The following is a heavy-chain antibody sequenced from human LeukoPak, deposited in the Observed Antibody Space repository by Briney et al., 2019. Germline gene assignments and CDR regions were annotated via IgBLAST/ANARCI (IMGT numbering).Heavy chain of an antibody. V-gene: IGHV4-34*01. D-gene: IGHD6-19*01. Sequence: SETLSLTCVVYGESFSGYSWSWIRQPPGKGLEGIGEINQRRNINYNPSLKSRVTISIDTSKNQFSLKLSSVTAADTAVYYCARHGWHAWYFDLWGRGTLVTVSS. J-gene: IGHJ2*01. CDR1: GESFSGYS. CDR2: INQRRNI. CDR3: ARHGWHAWYFDL.